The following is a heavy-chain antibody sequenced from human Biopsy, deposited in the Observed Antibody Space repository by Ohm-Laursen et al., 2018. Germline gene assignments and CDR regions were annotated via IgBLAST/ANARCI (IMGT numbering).Heavy chain of an antibody. V-gene: IGHV4-34*01. CDR3: ARGPYGDNAGAFDV. CDR1: GGSFSGYD. Sequence: GTLSLTCAVDGGSFSGYDWTWIRQPPGKGLEWVGEFSHTGTTIYNPFLKSRLTISVDKSKNHFSLRLTSVTAADTATYFCARGPYGDNAGAFDVWGQGTVVTVSS. CDR2: FSHTGTT. D-gene: IGHD4/OR15-4a*01. J-gene: IGHJ3*01.